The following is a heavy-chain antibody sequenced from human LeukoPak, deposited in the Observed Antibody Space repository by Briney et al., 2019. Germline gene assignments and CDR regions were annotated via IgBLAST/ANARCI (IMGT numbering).Heavy chain of an antibody. CDR3: ARARARAFDS. V-gene: IGHV4-59*08. Sequence: PSETLSPTCTVSGRSISSYYRSWIRQPPGKGLEWIGYIYYSGSTNYNPSLKSRVTTSVDTSKNQFSLKLSSVTAADTAVYYCARARARAFDSWGQGTMVTVSS. J-gene: IGHJ3*02. CDR2: IYYSGST. CDR1: GRSISSYY.